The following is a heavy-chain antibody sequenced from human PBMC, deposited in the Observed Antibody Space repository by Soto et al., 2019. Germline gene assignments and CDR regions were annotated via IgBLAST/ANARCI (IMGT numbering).Heavy chain of an antibody. V-gene: IGHV4-30-4*01. CDR1: GVSISSGDYY. J-gene: IGHJ4*02. CDR2: IYYSGST. D-gene: IGHD1-7*01. Sequence: TLSLTCPVSGVSISSGDYYWSWIRQPPGKGLEWIGYIYYSGSTYYNPSLKSRVTISVDTSKNQFSLKLSSVTAADKAVYYCAREVYNWHYYFDYWGQGTLVTVYS. CDR3: AREVYNWHYYFDY.